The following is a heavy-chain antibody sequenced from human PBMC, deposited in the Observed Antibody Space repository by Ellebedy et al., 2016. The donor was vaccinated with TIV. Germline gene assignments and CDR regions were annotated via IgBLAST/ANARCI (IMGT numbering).Heavy chain of an antibody. CDR2: ISSGSSTT. D-gene: IGHD1-1*01. CDR1: GFTFRDYY. Sequence: GESLKISCAASGFTFRDYYMSWIRQAPGKGLEWISYISSGSSTTYYADSVKGRFTISRDNAKNSLYLQMNSLRAEDTAVYYCARGGHKRAGYWGQGALVTVSS. J-gene: IGHJ4*02. CDR3: ARGGHKRAGY. V-gene: IGHV3-11*01.